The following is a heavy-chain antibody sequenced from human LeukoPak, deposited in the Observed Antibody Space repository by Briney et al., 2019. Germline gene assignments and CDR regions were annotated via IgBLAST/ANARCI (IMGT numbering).Heavy chain of an antibody. V-gene: IGHV3-7*01. Sequence: GGSLRLSCVGSGFTFRSYGMHWVRQAPGKGLEWVANIKQDGSEKYYVDSVKGRFTISRDNAKNSLYLQMNSLRAEDAAVYYCARHRPHSYGPEDYWGQGTLVTVSS. D-gene: IGHD5-18*01. CDR2: IKQDGSEK. CDR3: ARHRPHSYGPEDY. CDR1: GFTFRSYG. J-gene: IGHJ4*02.